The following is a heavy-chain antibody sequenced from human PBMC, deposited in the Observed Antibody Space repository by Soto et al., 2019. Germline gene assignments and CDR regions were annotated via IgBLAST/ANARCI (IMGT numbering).Heavy chain of an antibody. CDR3: ARSRTSSGWYLGY. Sequence: QVQLVQSGAEVKKPGSSVKVSCKASGGTFSSYTISWVRQAPGQGLEWMGRIIPILGIANYAQKFQGRVTITADKATSTAYMELSSLRSEDTAVYYCARSRTSSGWYLGYWGQGTLVTVSS. CDR1: GGTFSSYT. V-gene: IGHV1-69*02. CDR2: IIPILGIA. J-gene: IGHJ4*02. D-gene: IGHD6-19*01.